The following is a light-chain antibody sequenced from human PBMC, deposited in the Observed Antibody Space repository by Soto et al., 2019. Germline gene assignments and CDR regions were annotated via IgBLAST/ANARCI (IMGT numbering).Light chain of an antibody. CDR1: QNIHTN. V-gene: IGKV3-15*01. CDR3: QQYYNCCRT. CDR2: GAS. J-gene: IGKJ5*01. Sequence: IVMTQSPATLSVSPGERATLSCRAGQNIHTNLAWYQHKPGQAPPILFYGASTGATALHPSFSGSGSGRAFTIPINSLQHADCAVYYCQQYYNCCRTFGQGTRVEIK.